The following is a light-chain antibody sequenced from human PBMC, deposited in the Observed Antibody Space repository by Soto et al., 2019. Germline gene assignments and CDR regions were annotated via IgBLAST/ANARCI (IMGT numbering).Light chain of an antibody. CDR1: QSVNNNY. Sequence: EIVLTQSPGTLALSPGERATLSCRASQSVNNNYLTWYQQKRGQAPRLLIHGASSRATGIPDRFSGSGSGKHFTLTISRLEPEDFAVYYCQQYGSSPFTFGPGTKVGIK. CDR3: QQYGSSPFT. V-gene: IGKV3-20*01. J-gene: IGKJ3*01. CDR2: GAS.